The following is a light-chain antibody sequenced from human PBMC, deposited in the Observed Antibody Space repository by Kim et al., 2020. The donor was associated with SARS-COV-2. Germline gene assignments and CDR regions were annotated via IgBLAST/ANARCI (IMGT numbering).Light chain of an antibody. CDR2: AAS. CDR3: QQSHSTPRT. Sequence: DIQMTQCPSSLSASVGDRVTITCRTSQSISSYLNWYQQKPGKAPKFLIYAASNLQSGVPSRFSGSGSGTDFTLTITSLQPEDFATYYCQQSHSTPRTFGQGTKVDIK. V-gene: IGKV1-39*01. J-gene: IGKJ1*01. CDR1: QSISSY.